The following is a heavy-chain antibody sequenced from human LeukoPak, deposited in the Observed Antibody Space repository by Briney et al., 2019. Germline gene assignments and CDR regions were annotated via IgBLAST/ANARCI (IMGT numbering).Heavy chain of an antibody. Sequence: ASVKVSCKASGYTFTGYYMHWVRQAPGQGLEWMGWINPNTGGTDYAQMFQGRVTLPRDTSISTAYMEVRRLRSDDTAVYYCARAATGYDILTGYYNGPPDYWGQGTLVTVSS. D-gene: IGHD3-9*01. CDR2: INPNTGGT. J-gene: IGHJ4*02. CDR3: ARAATGYDILTGYYNGPPDY. V-gene: IGHV1-2*02. CDR1: GYTFTGYY.